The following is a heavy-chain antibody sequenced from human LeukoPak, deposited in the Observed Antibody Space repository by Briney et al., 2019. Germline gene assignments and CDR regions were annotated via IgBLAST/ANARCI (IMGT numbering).Heavy chain of an antibody. CDR1: GGSVSSGSYY. CDR2: IYYSGST. D-gene: IGHD3-10*01. V-gene: IGHV4-61*01. J-gene: IGHJ3*02. Sequence: SETLSLTCTVSGGSVSSGSYYWSWIRQPPGTGLEWIGYIYYSGSTNYNPSLKSRVTISVDTSKNQFSLKLSSETAADTAVYYCAAGGSGSYPYDAFDIWGQGTMVTVSS. CDR3: AAGGSGSYPYDAFDI.